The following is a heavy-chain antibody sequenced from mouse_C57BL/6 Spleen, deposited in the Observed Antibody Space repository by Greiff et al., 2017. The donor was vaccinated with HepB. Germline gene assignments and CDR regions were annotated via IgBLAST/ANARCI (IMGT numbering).Heavy chain of an antibody. CDR3: CIYYDYDGGAWFAY. V-gene: IGHV14-3*01. CDR1: GFNIKNTY. CDR2: IDPANGNT. Sequence: VQLQQSVAELVRPGASVKLSCTASGFNIKNTYMHWVKQRPEQGLEWIGRIDPANGNTKYAPKFQGKATITADTSSNTAYLQLSSLTSEDTASYYCCIYYDYDGGAWFAYWGQGTLVTVSA. J-gene: IGHJ3*01. D-gene: IGHD2-4*01.